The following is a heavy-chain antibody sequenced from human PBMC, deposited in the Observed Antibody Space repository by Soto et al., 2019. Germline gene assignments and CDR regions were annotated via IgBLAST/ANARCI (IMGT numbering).Heavy chain of an antibody. V-gene: IGHV3-33*01. Sequence: QVQLVESGGGVVQPGRSLRLSCAASGFTFSSYGMHWVRQAPGKGLEWVAVIWYDGSNKYYADSVKGRFTISRDNSKNPLYLQMNSLRAEDTAVYYCARDRYGSGSYYTPSGMDVWGQGTTVTVSS. J-gene: IGHJ6*02. CDR3: ARDRYGSGSYYTPSGMDV. D-gene: IGHD3-10*01. CDR2: IWYDGSNK. CDR1: GFTFSSYG.